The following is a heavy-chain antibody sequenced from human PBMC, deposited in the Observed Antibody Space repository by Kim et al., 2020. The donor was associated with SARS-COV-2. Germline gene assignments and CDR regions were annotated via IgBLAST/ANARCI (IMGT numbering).Heavy chain of an antibody. V-gene: IGHV3-7*03. D-gene: IGHD3-9*01. CDR1: GFTFSSYW. CDR3: ARAGHYDILTDWLEDKGMDV. Sequence: LSLTCAASGFTFSSYWMTWVRQAPGKGLEWVANIKEDGSIKNYMESIKGRFTISRDNTKTSLYLQVDSLRVEDTAVYYCARAGHYDILTDWLEDKGMDVWGQGTTVTV. J-gene: IGHJ6*02. CDR2: IKEDGSIK.